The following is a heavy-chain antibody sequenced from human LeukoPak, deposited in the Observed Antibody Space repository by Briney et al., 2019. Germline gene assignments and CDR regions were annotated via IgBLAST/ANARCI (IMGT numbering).Heavy chain of an antibody. Sequence: GGSLRLSCAASGFTFSSYAMSWVRQAPGKGLEWVSGISWNSGSIGYADSVKGRFTISRDNAKNSLYLQMNSLRAEDTALYYCAKVYSYGSYYFDYWGQGTLVTVSS. V-gene: IGHV3-9*01. D-gene: IGHD5-18*01. CDR3: AKVYSYGSYYFDY. J-gene: IGHJ4*02. CDR2: ISWNSGSI. CDR1: GFTFSSYA.